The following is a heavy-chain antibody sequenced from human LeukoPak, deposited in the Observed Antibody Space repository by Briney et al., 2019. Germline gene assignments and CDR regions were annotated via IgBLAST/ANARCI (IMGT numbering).Heavy chain of an antibody. CDR1: GGFISSYY. CDR3: ARDAAGEGRLVITWFDP. J-gene: IGHJ5*02. CDR2: IYSSGNT. V-gene: IGHV4-59*01. Sequence: SETLSLTCTVSGGFISSYYWNWIRQTPGKGLEWIGSIYSSGNTNYNPSLKSRVTISVDTSKNQFSLMLTSVTAADTAVYFCARDAAGEGRLVITWFDPWGQGTLVTVSS. D-gene: IGHD3-22*01.